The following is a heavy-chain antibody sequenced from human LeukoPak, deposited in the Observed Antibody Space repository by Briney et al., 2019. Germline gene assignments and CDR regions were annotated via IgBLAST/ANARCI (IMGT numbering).Heavy chain of an antibody. J-gene: IGHJ5*02. CDR2: INPKSGDT. Sequence: ASVKVSCKASGYTFTDYYVHWVRQAPGQGLEWMGWINPKSGDTKYAQNFQGRVTMARDTSITTAYMELNRLRSDDTAVYYCVRVAHETIFGDGWFDPWGQGTLVAVSS. V-gene: IGHV1-2*02. D-gene: IGHD3-3*01. CDR1: GYTFTDYY. CDR3: VRVAHETIFGDGWFDP.